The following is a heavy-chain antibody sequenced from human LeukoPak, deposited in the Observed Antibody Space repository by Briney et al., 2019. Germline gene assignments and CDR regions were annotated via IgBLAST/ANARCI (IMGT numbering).Heavy chain of an antibody. CDR1: GFSFRNYG. CDR2: ISDDGRKK. D-gene: IGHD3-22*01. J-gene: IGHJ4*02. V-gene: IGHV3-30*14. Sequence: PGRSLRLSCAASGFSFRNYGIHWVRQAPGKGLQWVAYISDDGRKKYYADSVKGRVTISRDNSKNTLYLQMNSLRAEDTAVYYCARAPADLDYYDSSGYLGYWGQGTLVTVSS. CDR3: ARAPADLDYYDSSGYLGY.